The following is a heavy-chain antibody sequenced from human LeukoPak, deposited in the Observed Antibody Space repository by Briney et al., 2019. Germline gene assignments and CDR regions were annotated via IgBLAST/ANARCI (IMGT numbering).Heavy chain of an antibody. J-gene: IGHJ4*02. D-gene: IGHD4-17*01. CDR3: ARGDYGLYFFDS. CDR2: FYYSRTT. CDR1: GGSISRGGYY. V-gene: IGHV4-31*03. Sequence: SQALSLTCTVSGGSISRGGYYWNWIRQHPREGLEWIGYFYYSRTTSYNPSLKSRATISVDTSNNQFSLKLSSVTAADTAVYYCARGDYGLYFFDSWGRGTLVTVSS.